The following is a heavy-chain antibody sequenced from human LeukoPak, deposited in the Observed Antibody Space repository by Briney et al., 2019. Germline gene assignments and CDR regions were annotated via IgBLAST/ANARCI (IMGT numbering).Heavy chain of an antibody. CDR3: ARAGEGAEPFTWAFFDY. CDR2: IYYSGST. D-gene: IGHD1-26*01. CDR1: GGSISSSSYY. V-gene: IGHV4-39*07. J-gene: IGHJ4*02. Sequence: SETLSLTCTVSGGSISSSSYYWGWIRQPPGKGLEWIGSIYYSGSTYYNPSLKSRVTMSADTSKNQFSLKLSSVTAADTAVYYCARAGEGAEPFTWAFFDYWGQGTLVTVSS.